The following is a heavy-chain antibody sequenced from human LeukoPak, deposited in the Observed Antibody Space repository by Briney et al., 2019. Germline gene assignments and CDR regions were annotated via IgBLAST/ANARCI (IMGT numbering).Heavy chain of an antibody. CDR1: GGSISSYY. Sequence: SETLSLTCTVSGGSISSYYWIWMRQPPGKGLEWIGYLYNTGSTNYNPSLKSRLTIPVDMSKNQLSLKLSSVTAADTAVYYCARGVTSPLDAFDIWGQGTMVTVSS. CDR3: ARGVTSPLDAFDI. D-gene: IGHD1-26*01. J-gene: IGHJ3*02. V-gene: IGHV4-59*01. CDR2: LYNTGST.